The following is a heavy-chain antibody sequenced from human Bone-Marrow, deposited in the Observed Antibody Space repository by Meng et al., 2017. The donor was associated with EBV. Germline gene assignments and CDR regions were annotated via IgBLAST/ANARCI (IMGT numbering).Heavy chain of an antibody. CDR1: ESTFSDYY. CDR2: ISSSGSTI. J-gene: IGHJ5*02. CDR3: AREYIDAWFDP. Sequence: VQLVRAGGCLVKPGRPLRFSCAASESTFSDYYMSWIRQAPGDELEWVSYISSSGSTIYYADSVKGRFTISRDNAKTSLYLQMNSLRAEDTAVYYCAREYIDAWFDPWGQGTLVTVSS. D-gene: IGHD3-9*01. V-gene: IGHV3-11*01.